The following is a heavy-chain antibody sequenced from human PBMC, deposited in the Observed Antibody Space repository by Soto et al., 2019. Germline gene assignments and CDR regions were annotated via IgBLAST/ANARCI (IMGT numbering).Heavy chain of an antibody. D-gene: IGHD6-19*01. Sequence: PGGSLRLSCEASGFTFFTHAIHWVRQAPGKGLEWVAVISYDGGSEYYADSVRGRFSVSRDNSKNTLYLQINNLRREDTALCYCAREKSSQWLASFDFWGQGTLVTVSS. V-gene: IGHV3-30*14. J-gene: IGHJ4*02. CDR1: GFTFFTHA. CDR3: AREKSSQWLASFDF. CDR2: ISYDGGSE.